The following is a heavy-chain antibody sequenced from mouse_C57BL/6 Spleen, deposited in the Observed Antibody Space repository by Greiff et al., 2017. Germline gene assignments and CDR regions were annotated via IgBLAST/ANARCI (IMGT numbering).Heavy chain of an antibody. CDR1: GFSLTSYG. V-gene: IGHV2-2*01. J-gene: IGHJ4*01. CDR2: IWSGGSR. D-gene: IGHD1-1*02. CDR3: ARNFGGSYAMDY. Sequence: VHLVESGPGLVQPSQSLSITCTVSGFSLTSYGVHWVRQSPGKGLEWLGVIWSGGSRDYNAAFISRLSISKDNSKSQVFFKMNSLQADDTAIYYCARNFGGSYAMDYWGQGTSVTVSS.